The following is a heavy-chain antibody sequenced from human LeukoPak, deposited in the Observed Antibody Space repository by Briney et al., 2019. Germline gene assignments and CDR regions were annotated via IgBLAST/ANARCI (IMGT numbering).Heavy chain of an antibody. V-gene: IGHV4-39*07. D-gene: IGHD3-10*01. CDR3: ARGRRRFGELPHFDY. Sequence: SETLSLTCTVSGGSISSSSYYWGWIRQPPGKGLKWIGSIYYSGSTYYNPSLKGRVTISVDTSKNQFSLKLSSVTAADTAVYYCARGRRRFGELPHFDYWGQGTLVTVSS. J-gene: IGHJ4*02. CDR2: IYYSGST. CDR1: GGSISSSSYY.